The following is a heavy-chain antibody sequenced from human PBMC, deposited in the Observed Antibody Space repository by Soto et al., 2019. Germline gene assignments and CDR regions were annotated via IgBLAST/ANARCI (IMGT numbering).Heavy chain of an antibody. V-gene: IGHV4-34*01. D-gene: IGHD2-15*01. CDR3: AGRVAPSLYYYYYMDV. CDR1: GGSFSGYY. CDR2: INHSGST. J-gene: IGHJ6*03. Sequence: SETLSLTCAVYGGSFSGYYWSWIRQPPGKGLEWIGEINHSGSTNYNPSLKSRVTISVDTSKNQFSLKLSSVTAADTAVYYCAGRVAPSLYYYYYMDVWGKGTTVTVSS.